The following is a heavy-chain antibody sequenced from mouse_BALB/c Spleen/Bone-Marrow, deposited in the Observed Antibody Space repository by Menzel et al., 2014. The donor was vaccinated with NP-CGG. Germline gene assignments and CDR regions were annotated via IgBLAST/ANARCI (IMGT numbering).Heavy chain of an antibody. D-gene: IGHD2-4*01. CDR3: ARSGDYGGFDY. J-gene: IGHJ2*01. V-gene: IGHV1-7*01. Sequence: VQRVESGAELAKPGASVKMSCKASGYTFTSYWMHWVKQRPGQGLEWIGYINPSTGYTEYNQKFKDKATLTADKSSSTAYMQLSSLTSEDSAVYYCARSGDYGGFDYWGQGTTLTASS. CDR1: GYTFTSYW. CDR2: INPSTGYT.